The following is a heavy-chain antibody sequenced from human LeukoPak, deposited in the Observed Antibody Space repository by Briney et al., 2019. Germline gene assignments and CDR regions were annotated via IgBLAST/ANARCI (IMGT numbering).Heavy chain of an antibody. J-gene: IGHJ4*02. Sequence: GGSLRLSCAASGFTFSSFSMNWVRQAPGKGLEWISYIHSTSSPIYYADSVKGRLTVSRDSAKNSLYLQMNSLTAEDTAVYYCGRGGSTGSWFNYWGQGTLVTVSS. CDR3: GRGGSTGSWFNY. V-gene: IGHV3-48*01. D-gene: IGHD6-13*01. CDR2: IHSTSSPI. CDR1: GFTFSSFS.